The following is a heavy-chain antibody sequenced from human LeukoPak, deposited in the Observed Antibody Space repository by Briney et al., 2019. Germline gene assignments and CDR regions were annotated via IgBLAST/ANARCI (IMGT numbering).Heavy chain of an antibody. Sequence: ASVKVSCKASGYTFTDYDINWVRQATGQGLECMGWMNPNSGYTGYAQKFQGRVTMTRNTSINTAYMELSNLRSEDTAVYYCATISSGWHSDEYWGQGTLVTVSS. J-gene: IGHJ4*02. CDR1: GYTFTDYD. D-gene: IGHD6-19*01. V-gene: IGHV1-8*02. CDR3: ATISSGWHSDEY. CDR2: MNPNSGYT.